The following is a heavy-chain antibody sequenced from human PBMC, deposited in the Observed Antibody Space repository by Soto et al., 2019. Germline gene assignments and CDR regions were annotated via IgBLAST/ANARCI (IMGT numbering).Heavy chain of an antibody. CDR3: ARALTAERYFGMDV. Sequence: PGGSLRLSCVVSGFTLSDYYMTWIRQAPGKGLEWIAFIRGSANAIKYADSVKGRFTISWDSAKKSLSLQMNSLRAEDTAIYYCARALTAERYFGMDVWXQGTTVTVSS. V-gene: IGHV3-11*01. CDR1: GFTLSDYY. CDR2: IRGSANAI. J-gene: IGHJ6*02. D-gene: IGHD5-18*01.